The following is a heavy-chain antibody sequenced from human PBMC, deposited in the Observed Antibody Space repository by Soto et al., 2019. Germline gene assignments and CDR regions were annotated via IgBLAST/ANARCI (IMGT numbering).Heavy chain of an antibody. CDR1: GGSVNGYY. V-gene: IGHV4-34*01. Sequence: SETLPLTSAVYGGSVNGYYWNWIRQPPGKGPEWIGEINHTGGTHYNPSLKSRVTMSVDTSKNQFSLRLSSVTAADTAIYYCATRITVFGVLIPQFDPWGQVPHVTVSS. D-gene: IGHD3-3*01. J-gene: IGHJ5*02. CDR3: ATRITVFGVLIPQFDP. CDR2: INHTGGT.